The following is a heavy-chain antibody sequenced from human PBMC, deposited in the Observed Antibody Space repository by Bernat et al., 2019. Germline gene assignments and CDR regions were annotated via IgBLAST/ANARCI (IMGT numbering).Heavy chain of an antibody. J-gene: IGHJ4*02. D-gene: IGHD6-13*01. V-gene: IGHV3-7*03. CDR3: ARDRGETSSRYGATDY. Sequence: EVQLVESGGGLVQPGGSLRLSCAASGFTFSSYWMSWVRQAPGKGLEWVANIKQDGSEKYYVDSVKGRFTISSDNAKNSLYLQMNRLRTEGTAVYCCARDRGETSSRYGATDYWGQGNLVTVSS. CDR2: IKQDGSEK. CDR1: GFTFSSYW.